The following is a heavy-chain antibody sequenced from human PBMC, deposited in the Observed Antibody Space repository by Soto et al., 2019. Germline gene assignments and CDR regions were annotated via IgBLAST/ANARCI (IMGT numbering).Heavy chain of an antibody. Sequence: GESLKISCAASGLTFSGHLMTWVRQTPGEGLQWVAAIKPDESETFYVGSVKGRFTISRDNARISIFRQKDSLRAEDTAVYYCASRPSGMTYHAVFDFWGQGTLVTVSS. J-gene: IGHJ4*02. CDR3: ASRPSGMTYHAVFDF. CDR2: IKPDESET. D-gene: IGHD2-21*02. V-gene: IGHV3-7*03. CDR1: GLTFSGHL.